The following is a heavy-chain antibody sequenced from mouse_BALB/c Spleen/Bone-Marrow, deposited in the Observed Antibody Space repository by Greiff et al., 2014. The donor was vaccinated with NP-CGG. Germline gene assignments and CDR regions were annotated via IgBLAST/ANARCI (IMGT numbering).Heavy chain of an antibody. V-gene: IGHV5-6*02. J-gene: IGHJ4*01. CDR1: GFTFSSYG. CDR2: ISSGGSNT. CDR3: ARQQRYCAMDY. Sequence: DVKLQESGGDLVKPGGSLKLSCAASGFTFSSYGMSWGRQTPDKRLEWVATISSGGSNTYYPDSVKGRFTISRDNAKNTLYLQMSSLKSEDTAMYYCARQQRYCAMDYWGQGTSATVPS.